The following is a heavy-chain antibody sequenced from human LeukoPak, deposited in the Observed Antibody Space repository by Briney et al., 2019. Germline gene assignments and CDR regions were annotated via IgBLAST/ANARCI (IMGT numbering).Heavy chain of an antibody. J-gene: IGHJ4*02. Sequence: GASVKVSCKASGYTFSSYGVGWVRQAPGQGLEWMGWISAYNGNTNYAQKVQGRVTMTTDTSTSTAYMDLRSLRSDDTAVYYCARTIDYGDSEVLDYWGQGTLVTVPS. CDR3: ARTIDYGDSEVLDY. CDR1: GYTFSSYG. CDR2: ISAYNGNT. V-gene: IGHV1-18*01. D-gene: IGHD4-17*01.